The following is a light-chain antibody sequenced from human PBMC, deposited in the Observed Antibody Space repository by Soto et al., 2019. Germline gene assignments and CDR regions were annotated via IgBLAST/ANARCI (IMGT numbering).Light chain of an antibody. J-gene: IGKJ5*01. CDR3: QQGLSFPIT. CDR1: QDVSTW. CDR2: AAS. Sequence: DIQMTQSPSSVSASVGDTVTITCRTSQDVSTWLAWYQQRPGKAPNLLIYAASSLQIGVPSRFSGSGSGTDFTLTIAGLQPEDFATYYCQQGLSFPITFGQGTRLDIK. V-gene: IGKV1-12*01.